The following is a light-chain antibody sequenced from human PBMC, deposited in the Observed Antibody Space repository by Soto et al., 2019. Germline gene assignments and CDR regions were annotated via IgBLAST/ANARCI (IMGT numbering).Light chain of an antibody. Sequence: IQLTQSPSSLSASVGNRVTITCRASQGISNYLNWYQQKPGKAPKLLIYDASNLETGVPSRFSGSGSGTDFTFTISSLQPEDIATYYCQQYDNPFTFGGGTKVDIK. CDR3: QQYDNPFT. CDR2: DAS. V-gene: IGKV1-33*01. J-gene: IGKJ4*01. CDR1: QGISNY.